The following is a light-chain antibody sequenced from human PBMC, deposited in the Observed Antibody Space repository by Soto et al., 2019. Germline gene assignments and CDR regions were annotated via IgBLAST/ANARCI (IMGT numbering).Light chain of an antibody. J-gene: IGKJ1*01. Sequence: VVAPTSASMSLNIGVRANLSYRASQSVSSNLAWYQQKPGQAPRLLIYGASTRATGIPARFSGSGSGTEFTLTISSLQSEDFAVYYCQQYNNLPRAFGQGTKVDIK. V-gene: IGKV3-15*01. CDR1: QSVSSN. CDR2: GAS. CDR3: QQYNNLPRA.